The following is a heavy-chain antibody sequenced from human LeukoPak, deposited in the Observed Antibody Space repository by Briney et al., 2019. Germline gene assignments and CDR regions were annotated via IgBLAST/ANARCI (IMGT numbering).Heavy chain of an antibody. Sequence: ASVKVSCKTSSYSLTNYDITWVRQAPGQGLEWMGRISTYDGNTINAQKFQGRVTLTTDTATSTAFMELRSLRSDDAAIYYCAIMINSYDISGFSDFWGQGTLVTVSS. CDR1: SYSLTNYD. CDR3: AIMINSYDISGFSDF. D-gene: IGHD3-22*01. V-gene: IGHV1-18*01. CDR2: ISTYDGNT. J-gene: IGHJ4*02.